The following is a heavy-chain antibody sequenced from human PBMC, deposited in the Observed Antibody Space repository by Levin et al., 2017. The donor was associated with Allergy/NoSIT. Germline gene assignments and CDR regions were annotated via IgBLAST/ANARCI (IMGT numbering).Heavy chain of an antibody. J-gene: IGHJ4*03. CDR3: ARDILRVGATRYFDY. D-gene: IGHD1-26*01. CDR2: IHNSGST. V-gene: IGHV4-59*01. CDR1: GASIPSSY. Sequence: SQTLSLTCTVSGASIPSSYWSWIRQSPGKGLEWIGQIHNSGSTYFHPSLKSRVAMSVDTSKNHFSLKLTSVTTADTAVYFCARDILRVGATRYFDYWGHGTLVTVSS.